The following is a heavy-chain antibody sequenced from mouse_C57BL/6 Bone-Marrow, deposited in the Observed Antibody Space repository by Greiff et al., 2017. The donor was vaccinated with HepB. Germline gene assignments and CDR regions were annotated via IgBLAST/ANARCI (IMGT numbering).Heavy chain of an antibody. D-gene: IGHD3-2*01. CDR2: IDPSDSYT. V-gene: IGHV1-69*01. J-gene: IGHJ3*01. Sequence: QVQLKQSGAELVMPGASVKLSCKASGYTFTSYWMHWVKQRPGQGLEWIGEIDPSDSYTNYNQKFKGKSTLTVDKSSSTAYMQLSSLTSEDSAVYYCARKGDSPWFAYWGQGTLVTVSA. CDR3: ARKGDSPWFAY. CDR1: GYTFTSYW.